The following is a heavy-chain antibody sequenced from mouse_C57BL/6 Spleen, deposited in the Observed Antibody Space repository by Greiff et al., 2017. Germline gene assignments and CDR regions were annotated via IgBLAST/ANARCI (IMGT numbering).Heavy chain of an antibody. D-gene: IGHD2-2*01. V-gene: IGHV3-6*01. CDR3: ASDGSWLAY. CDR1: GYSITSGYY. Sequence: EVKLQESGPGLVKPSQSLSLTCSVTGYSITSGYYWNWIRQFPGNKLEGMGYISYDGSNNYNPSLKNRISITRDTSNKQFFLKLNSVTTEDTATYYCASDGSWLAYWRQGTLVTVSA. CDR2: ISYDGSN. J-gene: IGHJ3*01.